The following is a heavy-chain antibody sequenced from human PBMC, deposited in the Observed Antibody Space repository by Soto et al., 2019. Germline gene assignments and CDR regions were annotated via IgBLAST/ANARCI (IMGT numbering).Heavy chain of an antibody. CDR1: GGSISSYY. CDR2: IYYSGST. D-gene: IGHD1-26*01. Sequence: SETLSLTCTVSGGSISSYYWSWIRQPPGKGLEWIGYIYYSGSTNYNPSLKSRVTISVDTSKNQFSPKLTSVTAADTAVYYCARRYGGNFDYWGQGTLVTVSS. J-gene: IGHJ4*02. CDR3: ARRYGGNFDY. V-gene: IGHV4-59*01.